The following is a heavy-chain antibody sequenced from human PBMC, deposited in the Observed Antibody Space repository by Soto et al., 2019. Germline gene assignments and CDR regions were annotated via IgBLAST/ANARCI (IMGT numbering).Heavy chain of an antibody. CDR1: GGSISSYY. V-gene: IGHV4-59*01. CDR3: AAVSRY. Sequence: SETLSLTCTVSGGSISSYYWSWIRQSPGKGLEWIGYIYYSGSTNYNPSLKSRVTMLIDMSKNQFSLKLTSVSAADTAVYYCAAVSRYWGQGILVTVSS. CDR2: IYYSGST. J-gene: IGHJ4*02.